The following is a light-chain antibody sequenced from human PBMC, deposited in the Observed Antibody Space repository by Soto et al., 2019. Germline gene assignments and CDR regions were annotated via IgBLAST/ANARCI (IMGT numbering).Light chain of an antibody. CDR2: DVS. CDR1: SSDVGVYNY. V-gene: IGLV2-14*03. CDR3: TSFSSSSTAVV. J-gene: IGLJ2*01. Sequence: QSALTQPASVSGSPGQSITISCTGTSSDVGVYNYVSWYKQHPGKAPKLMIYDVSDRPSGVSNRFSGSKSGNTASLTISGLQAEDEADYYCTSFSSSSTAVVFGGGTKLTVL.